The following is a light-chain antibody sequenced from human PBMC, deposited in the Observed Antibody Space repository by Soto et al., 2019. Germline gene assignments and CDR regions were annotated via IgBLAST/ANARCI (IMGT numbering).Light chain of an antibody. V-gene: IGKV3-20*01. Sequence: EIVLTQSPGTLSLSPGERATLSCRASQSVSSSYLAWYQQKPGQAPRLLIYDASSRATGIPDRFSGSGSGTDFTLTISRLEPEDFAVYYCQQYGSSSLTFGQGTKVDIK. CDR3: QQYGSSSLT. CDR2: DAS. J-gene: IGKJ1*01. CDR1: QSVSSSY.